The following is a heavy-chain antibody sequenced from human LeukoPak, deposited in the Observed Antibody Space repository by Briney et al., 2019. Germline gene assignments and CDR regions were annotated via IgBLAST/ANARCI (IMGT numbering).Heavy chain of an antibody. Sequence: AGGSLRLSCAASGFTFSSYRMNWVRQAPGKGLEWVSSMSSGSSYIYYADSVKGRFTISRDNAKNSLYLQMNSLRAEDTAVYYCARDLRGSSWYEGRGNWFDPWGQGTLVTVSS. D-gene: IGHD6-13*01. CDR2: MSSGSSYI. CDR1: GFTFSSYR. CDR3: ARDLRGSSWYEGRGNWFDP. J-gene: IGHJ5*02. V-gene: IGHV3-21*01.